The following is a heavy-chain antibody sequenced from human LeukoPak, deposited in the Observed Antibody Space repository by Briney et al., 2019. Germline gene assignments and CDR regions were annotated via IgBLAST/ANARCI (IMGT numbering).Heavy chain of an antibody. Sequence: GGSLRLSCAASGFTFSSYAMHWVRQAPGKGLEWVSLISGDGGSTYYADSVKGRFTISRDNSKNSLYLHMNSLRTEDTALYYCAKADLRGGDYWGQGTLVTVSS. D-gene: IGHD3-16*01. CDR3: AKADLRGGDY. V-gene: IGHV3-43*02. J-gene: IGHJ4*02. CDR2: ISGDGGST. CDR1: GFTFSSYA.